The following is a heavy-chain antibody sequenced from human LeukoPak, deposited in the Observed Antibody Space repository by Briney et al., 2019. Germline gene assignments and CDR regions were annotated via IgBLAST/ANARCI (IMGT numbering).Heavy chain of an antibody. V-gene: IGHV3-21*01. J-gene: IGHJ6*03. CDR1: GFTFSSYS. CDR2: ISSSSSYI. CDR3: ARVTFAEGYSSSWQNYYYYMDV. Sequence: GGSLRLSCAASGFTFSSYSMNWVRQAPGKGLEWVSSISSSSSYIYYADSVKGRFTISRGNAKNSLYLQMNSLRAEDTAVYYCARVTFAEGYSSSWQNYYYYMDVWGKGTTVTVSS. D-gene: IGHD6-13*01.